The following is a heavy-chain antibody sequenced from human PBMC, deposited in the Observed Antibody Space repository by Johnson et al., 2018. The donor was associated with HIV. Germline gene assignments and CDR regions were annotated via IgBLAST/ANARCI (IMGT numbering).Heavy chain of an antibody. V-gene: IGHV3-7*01. CDR3: ARSNAFDI. CDR2: IKYDGSGK. J-gene: IGHJ3*02. Sequence: EVQLVESGGRVVRRGGSLRLSCAASGFTFDDYGMSWVRQGPGKGLEWVAGIKYDGSGKFCVDSVKGRFTISRDNAKDSLFLQMNSLRAEDTAVYYCARSNAFDIWGQGTMVTVSS. CDR1: GFTFDDYG.